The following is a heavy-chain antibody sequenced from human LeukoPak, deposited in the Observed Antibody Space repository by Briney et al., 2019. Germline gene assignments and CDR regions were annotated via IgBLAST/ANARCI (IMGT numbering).Heavy chain of an antibody. Sequence: ASVKVSCKASGYTFTSHGISWVRQAPGQGLEWMGWINPNSGGTNYAQKFQGRVTMTRDTSISTAYMELSRLRSDDTAVYYCARSDYIGPNYWGQGTLVTVSS. CDR2: INPNSGGT. V-gene: IGHV1-2*02. J-gene: IGHJ4*02. CDR3: ARSDYIGPNY. D-gene: IGHD4-11*01. CDR1: GYTFTSHG.